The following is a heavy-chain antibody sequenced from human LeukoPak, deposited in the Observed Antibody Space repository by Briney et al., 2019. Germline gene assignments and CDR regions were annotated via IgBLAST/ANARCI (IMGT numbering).Heavy chain of an antibody. CDR2: IIPILGIA. CDR1: GGTFSSYA. CDR3: ARAVRRWLQSNYWYFDL. Sequence: VASVKVSCKASGGTFSSYAISWVRQAPGQGLEWMGRIIPILGIANYAQKFQGRVTITADKSTSTAYMDLSSLRSEDTAVYYCARAVRRWLQSNYWYFDLWGRGTLVTVSS. J-gene: IGHJ2*01. D-gene: IGHD5-24*01. V-gene: IGHV1-69*04.